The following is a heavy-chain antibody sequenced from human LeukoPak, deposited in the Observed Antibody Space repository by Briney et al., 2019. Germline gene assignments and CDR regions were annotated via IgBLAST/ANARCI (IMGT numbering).Heavy chain of an antibody. CDR2: INHSGST. Sequence: PSETLSLTCAVYGGSFSGYYWSWIRQPPGKGLEWIGEINHSGSTNYNPSLKSRVTISVDKSKNQFSLKLSSVTAADTAVYYCVRVGGYDRHGFDYWGQGTLVTVSS. D-gene: IGHD5-12*01. J-gene: IGHJ4*02. CDR3: VRVGGYDRHGFDY. V-gene: IGHV4-34*01. CDR1: GGSFSGYY.